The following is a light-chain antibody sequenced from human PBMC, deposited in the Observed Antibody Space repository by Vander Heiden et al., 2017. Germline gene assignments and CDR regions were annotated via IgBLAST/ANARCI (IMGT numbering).Light chain of an antibody. CDR1: QRVSGY. CDR2: DAS. CDR3: QQRSRWPPYT. V-gene: IGKV3-11*01. J-gene: IGKJ2*01. Sequence: TVLTQSPVTMSLSPGERATLSCMASQRVSGYLAWYQQKSGQAPRLLIYDASNRATGIPARFSGSGSGTDFTLTSSSLEPEDFAVYYCQQRSRWPPYTFGQGTKLEI.